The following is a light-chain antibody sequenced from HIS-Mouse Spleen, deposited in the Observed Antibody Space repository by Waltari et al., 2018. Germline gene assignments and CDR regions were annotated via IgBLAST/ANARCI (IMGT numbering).Light chain of an antibody. CDR1: QSVLYSSNNKHY. J-gene: IGKJ3*01. Sequence: DIVMTQSPDSLAVSLGERATINCQSSQSVLYSSNNKHYLAWYQQKPGQPPKLLIYWASTRESGVPDRFSGSGSGTDFTLTISSLQAEDVAVYYCQQYYSTLFTFGPGTKVDIK. CDR2: WAS. V-gene: IGKV4-1*01. CDR3: QQYYSTLFT.